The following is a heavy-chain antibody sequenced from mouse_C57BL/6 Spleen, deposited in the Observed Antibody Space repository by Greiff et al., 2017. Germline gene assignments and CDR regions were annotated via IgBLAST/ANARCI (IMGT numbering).Heavy chain of an antibody. J-gene: IGHJ4*01. CDR2: IYPGDGDT. Sequence: QVQLQQSGPELVKPGASVKISCKASGYAFSSSWMNWVKQRPGKGLEWIGRIYPGDGDTNYNGKFKGKATLTADKSSRTAYMQLSSLTSEDSAVYFCARYPYYYGSSPYAMDYWGQGTSVTVSS. CDR3: ARYPYYYGSSPYAMDY. V-gene: IGHV1-82*01. D-gene: IGHD1-1*01. CDR1: GYAFSSSW.